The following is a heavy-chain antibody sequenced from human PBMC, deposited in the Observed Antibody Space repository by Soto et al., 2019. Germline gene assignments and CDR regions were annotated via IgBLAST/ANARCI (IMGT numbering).Heavy chain of an antibody. CDR1: GGSISSYY. D-gene: IGHD6-19*01. J-gene: IGHJ4*02. Sequence: SETLSLTCTVSGGSISSYYWSWIRQPPGKGLEWIGYIYYSGSTNYNPSLKSRVTISVDTSKNQFSLKLSSVTAADTAVYYCARGYSSGAYYFDYWGQGTLVTVS. V-gene: IGHV4-59*01. CDR2: IYYSGST. CDR3: ARGYSSGAYYFDY.